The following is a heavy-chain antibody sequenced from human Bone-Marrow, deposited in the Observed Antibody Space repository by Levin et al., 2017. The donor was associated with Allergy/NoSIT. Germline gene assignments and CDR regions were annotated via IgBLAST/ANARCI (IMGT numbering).Heavy chain of an antibody. V-gene: IGHV3-15*01. D-gene: IGHD3-10*01. J-gene: IGHJ4*02. Sequence: PGGSLRLSCAASGFTFSNAWMSWVRQAPGKGLEWVGRIKSKTDGGTTDYAAPVKGRFTISRDDSKNTLYLQMNSLKTEDTAVYYCTTGITMVRGVNVYFDYWGQGTLVTVSS. CDR2: IKSKTDGGTT. CDR1: GFTFSNAW. CDR3: TTGITMVRGVNVYFDY.